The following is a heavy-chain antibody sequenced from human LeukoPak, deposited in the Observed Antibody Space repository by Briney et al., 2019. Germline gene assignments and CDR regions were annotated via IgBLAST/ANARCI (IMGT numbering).Heavy chain of an antibody. V-gene: IGHV3-21*06. CDR2: ISSSSSYI. Sequence: GGSLRLSCAASGFTFSSYSMNWVRQAPGKGLEWVSSISSSSSYIYYADSVKGRFTISRDNAKNSLYLQMNSLRAEDTAVYYCARFSAGAGIGFGYWGQGTLVSVSS. CDR1: GFTFSSYS. D-gene: IGHD6-13*01. CDR3: ARFSAGAGIGFGY. J-gene: IGHJ4*02.